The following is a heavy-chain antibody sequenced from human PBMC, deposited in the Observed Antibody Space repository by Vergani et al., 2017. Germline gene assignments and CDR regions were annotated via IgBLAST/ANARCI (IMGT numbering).Heavy chain of an antibody. CDR3: AKEGGYYYDSSAPLDY. J-gene: IGHJ4*02. CDR2: ISYDGSNK. V-gene: IGHV3-30*18. CDR1: GFTFSSYG. D-gene: IGHD3-22*01. Sequence: QVQLVESGGGVVQPGRSLRLSCAASGFTFSSYGMHWVRQAPGKGLEWVAVISYDGSNKDYADSVKGRFTISRDNSKNTLYLQMNSLRAEDTAVYYCAKEGGYYYDSSAPLDYWGQGTLVTVSS.